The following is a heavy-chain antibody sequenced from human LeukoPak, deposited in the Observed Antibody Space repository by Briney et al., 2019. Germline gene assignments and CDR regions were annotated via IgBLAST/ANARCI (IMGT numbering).Heavy chain of an antibody. D-gene: IGHD5-12*01. Sequence: SETLSLTCTVSGGSISSYYWSWIRQPPGKGLEWIGYIYYSGSTNYNPSLKSRVTISVDTSKNQFSLKLSSVTAADTAVYYCARARVAQYSGPHYYYMDVWGKETTVTIS. CDR1: GGSISSYY. CDR3: ARARVAQYSGPHYYYMDV. J-gene: IGHJ6*03. V-gene: IGHV4-59*01. CDR2: IYYSGST.